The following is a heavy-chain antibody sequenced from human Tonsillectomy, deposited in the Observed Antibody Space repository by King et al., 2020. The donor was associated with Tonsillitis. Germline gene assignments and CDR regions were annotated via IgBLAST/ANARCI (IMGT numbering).Heavy chain of an antibody. CDR1: GFTFSIYS. D-gene: IGHD3-22*01. J-gene: IGHJ4*02. CDR3: ARVRYDSRGYYYVDY. V-gene: IGHV3-21*01. Sequence: VQLVESGGGLVKPGGSPRLSCAASGFTFSIYSMNWVRQAPGKGLEWVSSIRSSSSYIYYADSVKGRFTISRDNAKNSLYLQMNSLRAEDTAVYYCARVRYDSRGYYYVDYWGQGTLVTVSS. CDR2: IRSSSSYI.